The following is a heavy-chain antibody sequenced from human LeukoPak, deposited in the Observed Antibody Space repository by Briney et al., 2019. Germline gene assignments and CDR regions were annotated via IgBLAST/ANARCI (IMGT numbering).Heavy chain of an antibody. J-gene: IGHJ6*03. Sequence: SETLSLTCTVSGGSISSYYWNWIRQPPGKGLEWIGYFFYSGSTNYNPSLKSRVTISVDTSKNQFSLQLSSVTAADTAVYYCARTSEGYCRGGSCWDYYYYMDVWGKGTTVTVSS. CDR3: ARTSEGYCRGGSCWDYYYYMDV. D-gene: IGHD2-15*01. CDR1: GGSISSYY. CDR2: FFYSGST. V-gene: IGHV4-59*01.